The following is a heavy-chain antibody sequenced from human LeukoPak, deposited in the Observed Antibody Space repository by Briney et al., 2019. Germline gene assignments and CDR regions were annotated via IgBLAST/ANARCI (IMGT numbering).Heavy chain of an antibody. D-gene: IGHD1-26*01. J-gene: IGHJ4*02. CDR1: GGSISSYY. Sequence: SETLSLTCTVSGGSISSYYWSWIRQPPGKGRGWIGYIYYSGSTNYNPSLKSRVPISVDTSKNQFSLKLSSVTAADTAVYYCARGQRYSGICPLWGEGTLVTVSS. CDR3: ARGQRYSGICPL. V-gene: IGHV4-59*01. CDR2: IYYSGST.